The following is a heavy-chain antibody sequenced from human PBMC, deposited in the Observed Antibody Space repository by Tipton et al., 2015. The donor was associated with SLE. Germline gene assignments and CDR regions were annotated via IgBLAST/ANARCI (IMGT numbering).Heavy chain of an antibody. CDR2: IYHSRST. CDR1: GGSISSSNW. J-gene: IGHJ4*02. V-gene: IGHV4-4*02. D-gene: IGHD6-19*01. CDR3: ARERGWD. Sequence: TLSLTCAVSGGSISSSNWWSWVRQPPGKGLEWIGEIYHSRSTNNNPSLKSRVPISVDKSKNHFSLKLSSGTAADTAVYYCARERGWDWGQGPLVTVSS.